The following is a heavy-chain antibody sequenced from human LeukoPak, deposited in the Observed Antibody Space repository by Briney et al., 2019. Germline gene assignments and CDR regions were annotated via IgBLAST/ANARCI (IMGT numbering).Heavy chain of an antibody. CDR3: ARVRYCSSTTCRGAFDI. Sequence: GGSLRLSCAASGFSFSDHYMDWVRQAPGKGLEWVGRARNKANSYTTEYAASVKDRFTISRDDSENSLYLQMNSLKTEDTAVCYCARVRYCSSTTCRGAFDIWGQGTMVTVTS. D-gene: IGHD2-2*01. V-gene: IGHV3-72*01. CDR1: GFSFSDHY. J-gene: IGHJ3*02. CDR2: ARNKANSYTT.